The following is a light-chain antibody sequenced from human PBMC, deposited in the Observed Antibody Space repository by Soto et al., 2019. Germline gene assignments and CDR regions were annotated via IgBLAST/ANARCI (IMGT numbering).Light chain of an antibody. CDR3: MQALQTPLT. V-gene: IGKV2-28*01. CDR1: QSLLHSNGNTY. Sequence: DIVLTQSPFSLPVTPGEPASISCRSSQSLLHSNGNTYFDWYLKKPGQSPQLLIYLGSNRASGVPDRFSGSGSGTDFTLKISRVEAEDVGVYYCMQALQTPLTFGQGTRLEIK. CDR2: LGS. J-gene: IGKJ5*01.